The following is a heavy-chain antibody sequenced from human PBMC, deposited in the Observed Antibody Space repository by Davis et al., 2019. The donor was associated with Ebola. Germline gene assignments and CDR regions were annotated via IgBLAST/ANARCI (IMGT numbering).Heavy chain of an antibody. D-gene: IGHD3-22*01. CDR1: GYMFTTYG. Sequence: ASVKVSCKASGYMFTTYGMGWVRQAPGQGLEWMGWMSTFNGDTNYAQKFQGRVTMTTDTSTTTAHMELRSLRYDDTAVYFCARDLDSSGYYYARYLDYWGQGTPVAVSS. V-gene: IGHV1-18*01. CDR3: ARDLDSSGYYYARYLDY. CDR2: MSTFNGDT. J-gene: IGHJ4*02.